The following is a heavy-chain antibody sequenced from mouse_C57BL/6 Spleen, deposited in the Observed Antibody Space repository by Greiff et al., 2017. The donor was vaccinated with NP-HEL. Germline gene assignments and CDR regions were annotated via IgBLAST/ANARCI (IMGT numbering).Heavy chain of an antibody. D-gene: IGHD2-3*01. Sequence: VQLQQPGAELVMPGASVKLSCKASGYTFTSYWMHWVKQRPGQGLEWIGEIDPSDSYTNYNQKFKGKSTLTVDKSSSTAYMQLSSLTSEDSAVYYCARAPFYDGYYVYAMDYWGQGTSVTVSS. CDR2: IDPSDSYT. V-gene: IGHV1-69*01. CDR1: GYTFTSYW. CDR3: ARAPFYDGYYVYAMDY. J-gene: IGHJ4*01.